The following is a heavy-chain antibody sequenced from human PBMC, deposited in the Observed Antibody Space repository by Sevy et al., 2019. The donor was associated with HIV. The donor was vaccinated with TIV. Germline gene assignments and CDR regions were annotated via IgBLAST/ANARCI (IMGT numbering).Heavy chain of an antibody. Sequence: SETLSLTCTVSGGSISNSYWTWIRQPPGKGLEWIGYIYYSGSTDYNPSHKSRVTISLDTAKNQFTLKLRSVTAADTAVDYCARLKQQLAQSWFDPWGQGTLVTVSS. CDR1: GGSISNSY. J-gene: IGHJ5*02. D-gene: IGHD6-13*01. CDR2: IYYSGST. CDR3: ARLKQQLAQSWFDP. V-gene: IGHV4-59*12.